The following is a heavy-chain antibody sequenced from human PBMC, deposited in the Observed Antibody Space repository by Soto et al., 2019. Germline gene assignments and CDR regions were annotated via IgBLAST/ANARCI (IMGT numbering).Heavy chain of an antibody. Sequence: QVHLVQSGAEVKKPGASVKVSCKASGYTFTSYGITWVRHAPGQGLAWMGWISADNGNTYYAQKLQGRVIVTRDTSTSTAYMERRSLLSADTAVYYWARGRYGAYWGQGALVTVSS. CDR1: GYTFTSYG. CDR3: ARGRYGAY. D-gene: IGHD3-10*01. J-gene: IGHJ4*02. V-gene: IGHV1-18*01. CDR2: ISADNGNT.